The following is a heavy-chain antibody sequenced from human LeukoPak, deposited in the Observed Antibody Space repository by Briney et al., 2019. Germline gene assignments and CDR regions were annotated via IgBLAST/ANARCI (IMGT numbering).Heavy chain of an antibody. Sequence: ASVKVSCKASGGTFSSYAISWVRQAPGQGLEWMGRIIPIFGIANYAQKFQGRVTITADKSTSTAYMELSSLRSGDTAVYYCARGSCSGGSCYPALAYYFDYWGQGTLVTVSS. CDR2: IIPIFGIA. D-gene: IGHD2-15*01. V-gene: IGHV1-69*04. CDR1: GGTFSSYA. CDR3: ARGSCSGGSCYPALAYYFDY. J-gene: IGHJ4*02.